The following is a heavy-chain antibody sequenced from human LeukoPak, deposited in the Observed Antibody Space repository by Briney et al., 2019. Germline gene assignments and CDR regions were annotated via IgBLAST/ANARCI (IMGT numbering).Heavy chain of an antibody. CDR2: IYDSGIT. V-gene: IGHV4-59*11. CDR1: GVSINSLY. J-gene: IGHJ5*02. CDR3: ARAYSSASWFDP. D-gene: IGHD3-22*01. Sequence: SETLSLTCIVSGVSINSLYFIWIRQSPGKGRGWIGYIYDSGITKYNPSLKSRVTISVDTSKNQFYRRLRSVTAADTAVYFCARAYSSASWFDPWGQGTLVTVSS.